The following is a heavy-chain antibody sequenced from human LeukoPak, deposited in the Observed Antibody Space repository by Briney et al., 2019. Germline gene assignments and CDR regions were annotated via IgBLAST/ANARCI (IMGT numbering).Heavy chain of an antibody. Sequence: SGTLSLTCSVSGGTIRSYYWSWIRQPPGKGLEWIGYISYSGSTKYNPSLESRVTISVDTSKSQFSLKLRSVTAADTAVYYCARDRTYSDSSTTYFYGMDVWGHGTTVTVSS. CDR1: GGTIRSYY. CDR2: ISYSGST. V-gene: IGHV4-59*01. CDR3: ARDRTYSDSSTTYFYGMDV. J-gene: IGHJ6*02. D-gene: IGHD1-26*01.